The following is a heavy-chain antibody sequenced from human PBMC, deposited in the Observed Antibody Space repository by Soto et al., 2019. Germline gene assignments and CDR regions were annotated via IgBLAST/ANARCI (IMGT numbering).Heavy chain of an antibody. CDR3: TTGENDYVYYYGMDV. CDR1: GFTFSNAW. CDR2: IKSKTDGGTT. D-gene: IGHD4-17*01. Sequence: GGSLRLSCAASGFTFSNAWMSWVRQAPGKGLEWVGRIKSKTDGGTTDYAAPVKGRFTISRDDSKNTLYLQMNSLKTEDTAVYYCTTGENDYVYYYGMDVWGQGTTATVSS. V-gene: IGHV3-15*01. J-gene: IGHJ6*02.